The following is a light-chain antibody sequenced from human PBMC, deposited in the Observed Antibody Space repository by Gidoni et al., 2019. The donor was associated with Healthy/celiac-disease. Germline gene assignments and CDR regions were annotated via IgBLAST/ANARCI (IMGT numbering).Light chain of an antibody. CDR2: GAS. Sequence: EIMMTQSPATLSVSPGERATLSCRASQSVSSNLAWYQQKPGQAPRLLIYGASTRATGIPARFSGSGSGTEFTLTISSLQSEDFAVYYCQQYSNWPLTFXGXTKVEIK. V-gene: IGKV3-15*01. J-gene: IGKJ4*01. CDR1: QSVSSN. CDR3: QQYSNWPLT.